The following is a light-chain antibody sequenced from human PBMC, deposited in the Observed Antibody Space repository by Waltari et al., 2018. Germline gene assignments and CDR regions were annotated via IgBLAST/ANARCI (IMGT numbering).Light chain of an antibody. Sequence: QSALTQPPSASGSPGQSVTITCTGTSSDVGGYNYVSWYQQKSGKPPKLMIYEVIKRPSGVPDRFSGSKSGNTASLTVSGLQAEDEADYYCSSYAGSNNLVFGGGTKLTVL. CDR2: EVI. CDR1: SSDVGGYNY. V-gene: IGLV2-8*01. J-gene: IGLJ2*01. CDR3: SSYAGSNNLV.